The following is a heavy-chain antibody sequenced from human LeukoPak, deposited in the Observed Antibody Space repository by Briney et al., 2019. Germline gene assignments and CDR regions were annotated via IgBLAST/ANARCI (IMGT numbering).Heavy chain of an antibody. D-gene: IGHD3-16*01. Sequence: SETLSLTCTVSGGSIRTYYWSWIRQPAGKGLEWIGYIYYSGSTNYNPSLKSRVTISVDTSKNQFSLKLSSVTAADTAVYYCARRINYDYVEAFDIWGQGTMVTVSS. CDR3: ARRINYDYVEAFDI. CDR2: IYYSGST. V-gene: IGHV4-59*08. J-gene: IGHJ3*02. CDR1: GGSIRTYY.